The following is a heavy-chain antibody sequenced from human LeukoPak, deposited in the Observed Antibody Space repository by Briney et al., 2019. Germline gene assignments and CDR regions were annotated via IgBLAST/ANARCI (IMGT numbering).Heavy chain of an antibody. CDR1: GFTFDDYA. J-gene: IGHJ4*02. D-gene: IGHD6-13*01. CDR2: ISWNSGGI. Sequence: PGGSLRLSCAASGFTFDDYAMHWVRQAPGKGLEWVSGISWNSGGIGYADSVKGRFTISRDNAKNSLYLQMNSLRAEDTALYYCAKGIGSSRWFSGPIDYWGQGTLVTVSS. CDR3: AKGIGSSRWFSGPIDY. V-gene: IGHV3-9*01.